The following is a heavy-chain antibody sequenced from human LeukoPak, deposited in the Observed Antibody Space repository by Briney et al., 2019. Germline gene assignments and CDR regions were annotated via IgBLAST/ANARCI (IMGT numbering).Heavy chain of an antibody. CDR3: ARVAVAGTIDY. Sequence: ASETLSLTCAVSGGSISSSNWWSWVRQPPGKGLGWIGEIDHSGSTNYNPSRKSRVTISVDKSKNQFSLKLSSVTAADTAVYYCARVAVAGTIDYWGQGTLVTVSS. CDR1: GGSISSSNW. J-gene: IGHJ4*02. D-gene: IGHD6-19*01. V-gene: IGHV4-4*02. CDR2: IDHSGST.